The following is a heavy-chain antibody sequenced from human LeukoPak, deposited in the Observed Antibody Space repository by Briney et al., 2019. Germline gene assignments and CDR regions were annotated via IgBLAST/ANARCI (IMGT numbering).Heavy chain of an antibody. CDR2: ISSSGITK. Sequence: GGSLRLSCGGSGISFSRYEMNWVRQGPGKGLEWLSYISSSGITKYYADSVKGRFTISRDDAENSLYLQMNSLRVDDTGVYYCATKVAIAGTIGFDQWGQGTQVTVSS. D-gene: IGHD5-12*01. CDR1: GISFSRYE. J-gene: IGHJ4*02. CDR3: ATKVAIAGTIGFDQ. V-gene: IGHV3-48*03.